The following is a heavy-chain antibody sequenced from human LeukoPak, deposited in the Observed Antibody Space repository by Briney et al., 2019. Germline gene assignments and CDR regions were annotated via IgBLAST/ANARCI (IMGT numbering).Heavy chain of an antibody. CDR1: GYTFTGYY. CDR3: ARRSSGSYAFDY. CDR2: INPNSGGT. D-gene: IGHD1-26*01. J-gene: IGHJ4*02. V-gene: IGHV1-2*06. Sequence: ASVKVSCEASGYTFTGYYMHWVRQAPGQGLEWMGRINPNSGGTNYAQKFQGRVTMTRDTSISTAYMELSRLRSDDTAVYYCARRSSGSYAFDYWGQGTLVTVSS.